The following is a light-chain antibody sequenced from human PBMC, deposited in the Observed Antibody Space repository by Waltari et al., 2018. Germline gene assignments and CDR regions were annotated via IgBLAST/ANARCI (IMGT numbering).Light chain of an antibody. Sequence: QSALTQPPSASGTPGQRVTISCSGGYSNIETSHVFWYQQVPGTAPKLLLYKNNQRPSEVPYGFSGSKSGTSASLAISGVRSEDEADYYCAAWDASLSEWVFGGGTKVTVL. CDR3: AAWDASLSEWV. J-gene: IGLJ3*02. V-gene: IGLV1-47*01. CDR1: YSNIETSH. CDR2: KNN.